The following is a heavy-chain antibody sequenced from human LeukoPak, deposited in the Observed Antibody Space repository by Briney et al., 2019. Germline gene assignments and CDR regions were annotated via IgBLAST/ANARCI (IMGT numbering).Heavy chain of an antibody. CDR1: GYTFSTYA. Sequence: QPGGSLRLSCTASGYTFSTYAMTWVRQGPGKGLEWVSGTSGSGVNTYYANSVKGRFAASRDNSKNTLYLQMNSLRAEDTAVYYCARGRSGYGPFDAFDLWGQGTWVTVSS. CDR2: TSGSGVNT. D-gene: IGHD3-22*01. J-gene: IGHJ3*01. CDR3: ARGRSGYGPFDAFDL. V-gene: IGHV3-23*01.